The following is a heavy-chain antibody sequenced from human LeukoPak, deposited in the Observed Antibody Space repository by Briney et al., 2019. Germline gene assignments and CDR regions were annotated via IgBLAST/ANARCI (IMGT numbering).Heavy chain of an antibody. V-gene: IGHV1-18*01. CDR3: ARSGDYYDSSGYRY. D-gene: IGHD3-22*01. Sequence: ASVKVSCKASGCTFTSYGISWVRQAPGQGLEWMGWISAYNGNTNYAQKLQGRVTMTTDTSTSTAYMELRSLRSDDTAVYYCARSGDYYDSSGYRYWGQGTLVTVSS. J-gene: IGHJ4*02. CDR2: ISAYNGNT. CDR1: GCTFTSYG.